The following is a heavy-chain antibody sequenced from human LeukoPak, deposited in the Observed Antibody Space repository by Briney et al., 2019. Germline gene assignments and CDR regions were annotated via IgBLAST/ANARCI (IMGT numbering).Heavy chain of an antibody. J-gene: IGHJ4*02. V-gene: IGHV4-39*07. CDR2: IYYSGST. Sequence: SETLSLTCTVSGGSISSSSYYWGWIRQPPGKGLEWIGSIYYSGSTYYNPSLKSRVTISVDTSKNQFSLKLSSVTAADTAVYYCARGRMVRGVGVDYWAREPWSPSPQ. CDR3: ARGRMVRGVGVDY. CDR1: GGSISSSSYY. D-gene: IGHD3-10*01.